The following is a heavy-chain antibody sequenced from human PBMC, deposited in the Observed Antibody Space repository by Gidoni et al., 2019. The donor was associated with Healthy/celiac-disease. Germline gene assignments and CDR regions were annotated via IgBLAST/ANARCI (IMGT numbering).Heavy chain of an antibody. Sequence: QVTLKESGPVLVKPTETLTLTCTVSGFSLSNARMGVSWIRQPPGKALEGLAHIFSNDEKSYSTSLKSRLTISKDTSKSQVVLTMTNMDPVDTATYYCARIPTYYDILTGYWGPYYFDYWGQGTLVTVSS. V-gene: IGHV2-26*01. CDR3: ARIPTYYDILTGYWGPYYFDY. J-gene: IGHJ4*02. D-gene: IGHD3-9*01. CDR2: IFSNDEK. CDR1: GFSLSNARMG.